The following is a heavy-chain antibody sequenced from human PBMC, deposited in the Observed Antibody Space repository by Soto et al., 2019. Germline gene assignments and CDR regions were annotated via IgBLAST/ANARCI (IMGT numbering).Heavy chain of an antibody. J-gene: IGHJ4*02. CDR1: GGTFSSNG. CDR3: ARDRIGTGTPEYFDL. D-gene: IGHD1-1*01. V-gene: IGHV1-69*01. CDR2: IIPTFATS. Sequence: QVQLVQSAAEVKQAGSSVKVSCKASGGTFSSNGISWVRQATGQGLEWMGGIIPTFATSQYAQKFQGRVTITADESTSTAYMELSSLRSDDTAVYYCARDRIGTGTPEYFDLLGQGTRVTVSS.